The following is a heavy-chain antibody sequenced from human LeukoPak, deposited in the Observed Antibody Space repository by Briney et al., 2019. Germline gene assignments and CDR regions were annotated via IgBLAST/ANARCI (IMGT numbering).Heavy chain of an antibody. CDR3: ARDPTTVTKGFDI. CDR1: GGSISSHY. Sequence: SETLSLTCTVSGGSISSHYWTWIRQSPGKGLEWIGYISYSGSTNYNPPLKSRVTLSVDTSKNQFSLKLSSVTAADTAVYFCARDPTTVTKGFDIWGQGTTVTVSS. V-gene: IGHV4-59*11. J-gene: IGHJ3*02. CDR2: ISYSGST. D-gene: IGHD4-17*01.